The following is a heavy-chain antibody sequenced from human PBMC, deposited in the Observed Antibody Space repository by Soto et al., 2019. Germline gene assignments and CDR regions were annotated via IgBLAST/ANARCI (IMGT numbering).Heavy chain of an antibody. Sequence: SVKVSCKASGGTFSSYAISWVRQAPGQGLEWMGGIIPIFGTANYAQKFQDRVTITADESTSTAYMELSSLRSEDTAVYYCARDPYYYDSSGYLPLDYWGQGTLVTVSS. CDR2: IIPIFGTA. J-gene: IGHJ4*02. V-gene: IGHV1-69*13. CDR3: ARDPYYYDSSGYLPLDY. D-gene: IGHD3-22*01. CDR1: GGTFSSYA.